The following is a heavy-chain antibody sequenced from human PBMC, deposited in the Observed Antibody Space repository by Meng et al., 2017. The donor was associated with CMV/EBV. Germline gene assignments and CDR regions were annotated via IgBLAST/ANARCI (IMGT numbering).Heavy chain of an antibody. CDR3: ARSTKVVVPAATHYYYGMDV. D-gene: IGHD2-2*01. CDR2: ISSSSSDI. V-gene: IGHV3-21*01. J-gene: IGHJ6*02. Sequence: GESLKISCAASGFTFSSYSMNWVRQAPGKGLEWVSSISSSSSDIYYTDSVKGRFTISRENAKNSLYLQMNSLRAEDTAVYYCARSTKVVVPAATHYYYGMDVWGQGNTVTVSS. CDR1: GFTFSSYS.